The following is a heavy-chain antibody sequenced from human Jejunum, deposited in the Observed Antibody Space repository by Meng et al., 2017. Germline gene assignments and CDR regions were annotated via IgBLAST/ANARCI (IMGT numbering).Heavy chain of an antibody. CDR1: GFTFSSYD. V-gene: IGHV3-21*01. J-gene: IGHJ3*01. CDR3: ARDVGSSCYSPFDAFDF. D-gene: IGHD3-22*01. Sequence: GESLKISCAASGFTFSSYDMHWVRQAPGKGLEWVSSISSRSNYIYYADSVKGRFTISRDNAKNSLSLQMNSLRAEDTAVYYCARDVGSSCYSPFDAFDFWGQGTMVTVSS. CDR2: ISSRSNYI.